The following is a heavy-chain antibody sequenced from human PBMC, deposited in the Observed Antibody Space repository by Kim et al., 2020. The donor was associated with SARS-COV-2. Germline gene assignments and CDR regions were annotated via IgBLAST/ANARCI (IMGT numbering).Heavy chain of an antibody. V-gene: IGHV3-48*03. CDR3: ARAKFDWLLYSYGMDV. D-gene: IGHD3-9*01. CDR2: ISSSGSTI. CDR1: GFTFSSYE. Sequence: GGSLRLSCAASGFTFSSYEMNWVRQAPGKGLEWVSYISSSGSTIYYADSVKGRCTISRDNAKNSLYLQMNSLRAEDTADYYCARAKFDWLLYSYGMDVWGQGTTVTVSS. J-gene: IGHJ6*02.